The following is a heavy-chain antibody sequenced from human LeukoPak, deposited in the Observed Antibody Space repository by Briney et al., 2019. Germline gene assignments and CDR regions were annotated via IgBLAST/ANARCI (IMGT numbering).Heavy chain of an antibody. V-gene: IGHV4-59*01. CDR1: GGSISSYY. CDR2: IYYSGST. J-gene: IGHJ4*02. D-gene: IGHD3-22*01. CDR3: ARWSYDSSGYLDY. Sequence: SETLSLTCTVSGGSISSYYWSWIRQPPGKGLEWIGCIYYSGSTNYNPSLKSRVTISVDTSKNQFSLKLSSVTAADTAVYYCARWSYDSSGYLDYWGQGTLVTVSS.